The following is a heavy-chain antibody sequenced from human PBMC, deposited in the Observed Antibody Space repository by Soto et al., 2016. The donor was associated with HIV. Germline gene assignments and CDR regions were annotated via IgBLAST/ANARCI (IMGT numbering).Heavy chain of an antibody. CDR1: GFSFSTYT. D-gene: IGHD2-2*01. CDR2: ISYDGSNK. J-gene: IGHJ4*02. CDR3: ARDPEDIVVLPAAMVVTFDY. Sequence: VQLVESGGGVVQPGRSLRLSCAASGFSFSTYTMHWVRQAPGKGLEWVAVISYDGSNKYYADSVKGRFTISRDNSKNTLYLQMNSLRAEDMAVYYXARDPEDIVVLPAAMVVTFDYWGQGTLVTVSS. V-gene: IGHV3-30*04.